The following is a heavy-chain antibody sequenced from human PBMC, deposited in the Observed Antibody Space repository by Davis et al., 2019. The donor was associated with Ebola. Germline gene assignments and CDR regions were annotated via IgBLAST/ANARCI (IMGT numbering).Heavy chain of an antibody. D-gene: IGHD4-23*01. Sequence: GGSLRLSCAASGFTFSSYSMNWVRQAPGKGLEWVSSISSSSSYIYYADSVKGRFTISRDNAKNSLYLQMNSLKTEDTAVYYCTRGNGGNSDDYWGQGTLVTVSS. V-gene: IGHV3-21*04. CDR3: TRGNGGNSDDY. CDR2: ISSSSSYI. J-gene: IGHJ4*02. CDR1: GFTFSSYS.